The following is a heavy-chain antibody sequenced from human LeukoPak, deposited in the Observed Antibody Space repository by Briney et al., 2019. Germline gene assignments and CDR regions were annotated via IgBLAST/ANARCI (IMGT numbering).Heavy chain of an antibody. V-gene: IGHV3-7*01. D-gene: IGHD3-10*01. CDR2: IKQDGSEK. J-gene: IGHJ5*02. CDR3: ARAQYGSGSS. CDR1: GFTFSSHW. Sequence: GGSLRLSCVASGFTFSSHWMSWVRQAPGKGLEWVANIKQDGSEKKYVDSVKGRLTISRDNAKNSLYLQMNSLRAEDTAVYYCARAQYGSGSSWGQGTLVTVSS.